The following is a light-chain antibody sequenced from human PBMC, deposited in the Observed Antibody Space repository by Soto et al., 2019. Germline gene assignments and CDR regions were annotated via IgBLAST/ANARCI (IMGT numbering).Light chain of an antibody. Sequence: EVVVTQSPATLSVSPGERATLSCRASQTISSNLAWYQQKPGQAPRLLIYATSTRATGVPARFSGSGSGREFTLTINSLQFEDFAVYYCQQYNNWPAGTFGQGTKLEIK. CDR3: QQYNNWPAGT. V-gene: IGKV3-15*01. J-gene: IGKJ2*02. CDR1: QTISSN. CDR2: ATS.